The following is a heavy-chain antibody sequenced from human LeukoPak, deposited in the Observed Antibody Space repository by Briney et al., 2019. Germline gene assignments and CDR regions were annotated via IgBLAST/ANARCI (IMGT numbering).Heavy chain of an antibody. CDR3: ATFGIVVVTPDAFDI. CDR2: FDPEDGET. Sequence: SVKVSCKVSGYTLTELSMHWVRQAPGKGLEWRGGFDPEDGETIYAQKFQGRVTMTEDTSTDTAYMELSSLRSEDTDVYYCATFGIVVVTPDAFDIWGQGTMVTVSS. V-gene: IGHV1-24*01. D-gene: IGHD3-22*01. CDR1: GYTLTELS. J-gene: IGHJ3*02.